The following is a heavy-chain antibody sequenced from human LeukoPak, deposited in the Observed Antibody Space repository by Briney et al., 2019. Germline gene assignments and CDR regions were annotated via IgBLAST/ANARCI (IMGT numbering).Heavy chain of an antibody. D-gene: IGHD1-26*01. CDR2: INAANGNT. Sequence: GSSVKVSCKASGGTFSSYAISWVRQAPGQGLEWMGWINAANGNTKSSEKFQGRLTITRDTTASTVYLDLSSLRSEDTAVYYCARAPGALHFDQWGQGTLVTVTS. V-gene: IGHV1-3*01. J-gene: IGHJ5*02. CDR3: ARAPGALHFDQ. CDR1: GGTFSSYA.